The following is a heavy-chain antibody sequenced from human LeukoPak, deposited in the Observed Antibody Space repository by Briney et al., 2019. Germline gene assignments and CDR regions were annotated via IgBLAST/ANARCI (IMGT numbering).Heavy chain of an antibody. D-gene: IGHD5-24*01. J-gene: IGHJ5*02. CDR2: ISPSGGST. CDR1: GYTFTSNS. Sequence: ASVTVSCTAFGYTFTSNSMHWVRQAPGQGPEWMGVISPSGGSTTYAQKFQGRVTLTRDMSTSTDYLELSSLRSEDTAVYYCARDNSVRDEAWWFNPWGQGTLVTVSS. V-gene: IGHV1-46*01. CDR3: ARDNSVRDEAWWFNP.